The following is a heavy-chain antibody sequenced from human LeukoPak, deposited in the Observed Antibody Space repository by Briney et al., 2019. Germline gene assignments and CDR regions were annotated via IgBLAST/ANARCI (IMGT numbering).Heavy chain of an antibody. CDR2: IKGDGSER. CDR3: VAIAADALLSDDISGPFDY. V-gene: IGHV3-7*03. D-gene: IGHD6-13*01. Sequence: GGSLRLSCGVSGLRFSTYWTSWVRQAPGKGLEWVANIKGDGSERYYVDSVKGRFTISRDNAKSSLYLQMNSLRAEDTAFYYCVAIAADALLSDDISGPFDYWGQGTLVTVSS. J-gene: IGHJ4*02. CDR1: GLRFSTYW.